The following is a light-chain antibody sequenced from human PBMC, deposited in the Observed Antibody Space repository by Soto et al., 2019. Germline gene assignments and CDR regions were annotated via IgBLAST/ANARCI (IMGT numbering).Light chain of an antibody. CDR2: DTS. Sequence: EIVLTQSPATLSSSPGERATLSWRASQTVSSWLAWYQHKPGQAPRLLIYDTSNRATGIPARFSGSGSGTDFTLTISSLEPEDFAVYYCHQRKSWPRTFGQGTKVDI. CDR3: HQRKSWPRT. CDR1: QTVSSW. V-gene: IGKV3-11*01. J-gene: IGKJ1*01.